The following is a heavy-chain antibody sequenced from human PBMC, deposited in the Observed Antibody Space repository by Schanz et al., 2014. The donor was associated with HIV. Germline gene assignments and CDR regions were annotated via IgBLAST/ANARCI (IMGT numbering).Heavy chain of an antibody. D-gene: IGHD6-13*01. CDR2: INYDGDTV. J-gene: IGHJ6*02. Sequence: EVQLLESGGGLVQPGESLRLSCAVSGFRFSSHAMTWVRQAPGKGLVWVSRINYDGDTVTYGDSVKGRFTISRDNSKKTLYLEMNSLRPEDTAVYYCARETSGFSTSWPPRYHYYGMDVWGQGTTVTVSS. CDR1: GFRFSSHA. V-gene: IGHV3-74*03. CDR3: ARETSGFSTSWPPRYHYYGMDV.